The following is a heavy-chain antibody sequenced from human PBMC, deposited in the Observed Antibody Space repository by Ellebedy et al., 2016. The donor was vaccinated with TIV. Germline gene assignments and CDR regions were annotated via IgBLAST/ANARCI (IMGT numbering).Heavy chain of an antibody. CDR3: ARDPYSSGWYMDV. Sequence: GGSLRLXXAASGFTFSSYGMHWVRQAPGKGLEWVANIKQDGSEKYYVDSVKGRFTISRDNAKNSLYLQMNSLRAEDTAVYYCARDPYSSGWYMDVWGKGTTVTVSS. CDR1: GFTFSSYG. D-gene: IGHD6-19*01. J-gene: IGHJ6*03. V-gene: IGHV3-7*01. CDR2: IKQDGSEK.